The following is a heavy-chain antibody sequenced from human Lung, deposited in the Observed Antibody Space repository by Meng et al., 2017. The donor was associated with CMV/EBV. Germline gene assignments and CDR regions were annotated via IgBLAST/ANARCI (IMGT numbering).Heavy chain of an antibody. CDR3: ASGSKICFGSDWYGPCGRHFYGLGV. V-gene: IGHV3-30*07. CDR2: ISFDGTNK. J-gene: IGHJ6*02. CDR1: GFSFSTYA. Sequence: GGSLRLXCVASGFSFSTYAVHWVRQAPDKGLEWVAVISFDGTNKYYGDSVNGRFTVSRDNSQNTLYLQMNSLRTEDTAMYYCASGSKICFGSDWYGPCGRHFYGLGVXDQGXTVTVSS. D-gene: IGHD3-3*01.